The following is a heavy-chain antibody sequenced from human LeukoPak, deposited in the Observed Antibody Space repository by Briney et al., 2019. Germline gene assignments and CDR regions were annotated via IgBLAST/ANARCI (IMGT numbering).Heavy chain of an antibody. V-gene: IGHV3-13*01. Sequence: GGSLRLSCAASGFTFSSYDMHWVRQATGKGLEWVSAIGTAGDTYYPGSVKGRFTISRENAKNSLYLLMNSLRAGDTAVYYCARAQGYSSGWTTYYYYGMDVWGQGTTVTVSS. CDR3: ARAQGYSSGWTTYYYYGMDV. CDR2: IGTAGDT. CDR1: GFTFSSYD. J-gene: IGHJ6*02. D-gene: IGHD6-19*01.